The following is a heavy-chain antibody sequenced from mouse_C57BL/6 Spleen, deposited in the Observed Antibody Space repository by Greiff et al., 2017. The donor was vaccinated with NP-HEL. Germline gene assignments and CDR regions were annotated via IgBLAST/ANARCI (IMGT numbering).Heavy chain of an antibody. CDR2: IDPSDRYT. D-gene: IGHD1-1*01. J-gene: IGHJ1*03. V-gene: IGHV1-50*01. Sequence: QVQLQQPGAELVKPGASVKLSCKASGYTFTSSWMQWVKQRPGQGLEWIGEIDPSDRYTNYNQQCKGKATLTVDTSSRTAYLQRSSLTSEDSAVYYCARAYYYGSSYRYFDVWGTGTTVTVSS. CDR3: ARAYYYGSSYRYFDV. CDR1: GYTFTSSW.